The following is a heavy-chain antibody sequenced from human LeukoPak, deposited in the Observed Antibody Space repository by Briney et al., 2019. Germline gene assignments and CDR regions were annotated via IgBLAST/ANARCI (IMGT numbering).Heavy chain of an antibody. CDR3: AKENYDFWSGYYTPSGMDV. D-gene: IGHD3-3*01. CDR2: ISGSGGST. V-gene: IGHV3-23*01. J-gene: IGHJ6*02. CDR1: GSTFSSYA. Sequence: GASLRLSCAASGSTFSSYAMSWVRQAPGKGLEWVSAISGSGGSTYYADSVKGRFTISRDNSKNTLYLQMNSLRAEDTAVYYCAKENYDFWSGYYTPSGMDVWGQGTTVTVSS.